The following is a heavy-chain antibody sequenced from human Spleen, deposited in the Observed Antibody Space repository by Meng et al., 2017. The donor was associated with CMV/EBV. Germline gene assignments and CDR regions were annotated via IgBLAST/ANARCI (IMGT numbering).Heavy chain of an antibody. CDR2: INHSGST. CDR1: GGSFSGYY. D-gene: IGHD3-22*01. CDR3: ARYVFDSSSLYSNWFDP. Sequence: VQHQQWGAGLLKPSETLSLTCAVYGGSFSGYYWSWIRQPPGKGLEWIGEINHSGSTNYNPSLKSRVTISVDTSRNQLSLKLSSMTAADTAVYYCARYVFDSSSLYSNWFDPWGQGTLVTVSS. J-gene: IGHJ5*02. V-gene: IGHV4-34*01.